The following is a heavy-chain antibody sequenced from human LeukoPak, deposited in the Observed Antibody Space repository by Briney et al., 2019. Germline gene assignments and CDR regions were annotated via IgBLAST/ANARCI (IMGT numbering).Heavy chain of an antibody. D-gene: IGHD3-10*01. Sequence: GGSLRLSCAASGFTFSSYGMHWVRQAPGKGLEWVAFIRYDGSSKFYADSVKARFTISRDNSKSTVYLQMNSLRVEDAAVYYCSKDLTSDFGGDLDPWGQGTLVTVSS. CDR1: GFTFSSYG. J-gene: IGHJ5*02. V-gene: IGHV3-30*02. CDR2: IRYDGSSK. CDR3: SKDLTSDFGGDLDP.